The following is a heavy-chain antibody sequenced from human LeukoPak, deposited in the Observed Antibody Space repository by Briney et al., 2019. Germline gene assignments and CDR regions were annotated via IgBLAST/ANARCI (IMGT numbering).Heavy chain of an antibody. J-gene: IGHJ3*02. V-gene: IGHV4-59*06. CDR3: AIRPMVRGTDAFDI. CDR2: IYYSGST. Sequence: SETLSLTCTVSGGSISSYYWSWIRQHPGKGLEWIGYIYYSGSTYYNPSLKSRVTISVDTSKNQFSLKLSSVTAADTAVYYCAIRPMVRGTDAFDIWGQGTMVTVSS. CDR1: GGSISSYY. D-gene: IGHD3-10*01.